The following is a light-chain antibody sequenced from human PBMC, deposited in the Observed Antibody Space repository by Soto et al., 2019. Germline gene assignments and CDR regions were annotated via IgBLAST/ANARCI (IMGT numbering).Light chain of an antibody. Sequence: EIVLTQSPATLSLSPGERPTLCCRASQSVSSYLAWYQQKPGQAPTLXXYDASNRATGIPARFSGSGSGTDFTLTISSLEPEDFAVYYCQQRSNWPLITFGQGTRLEIK. CDR3: QQRSNWPLIT. CDR2: DAS. V-gene: IGKV3-11*01. CDR1: QSVSSY. J-gene: IGKJ5*01.